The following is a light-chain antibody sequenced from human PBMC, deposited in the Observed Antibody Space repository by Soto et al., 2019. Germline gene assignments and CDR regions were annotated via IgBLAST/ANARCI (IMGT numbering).Light chain of an antibody. CDR1: QSIASY. V-gene: IGKV1-39*01. CDR2: AAS. Sequence: DIQMTQSPSSLSASVGDRVTITCRASQSIASYLNWYQQKPGKAPKLLIYAASSLQSGVPSVFSGSGSGTDFTLTISSLQPEHFATYFCQQSYSTPRTFGQGTKLDIK. CDR3: QQSYSTPRT. J-gene: IGKJ2*01.